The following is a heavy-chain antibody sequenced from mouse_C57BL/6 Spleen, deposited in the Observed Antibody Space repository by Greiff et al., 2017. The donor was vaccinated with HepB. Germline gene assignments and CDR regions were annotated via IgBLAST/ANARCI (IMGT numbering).Heavy chain of an antibody. CDR2: ISNLAYSI. CDR3: ARGRHGGYYAMDY. Sequence: EVQGVESGGGLVQPGGSLKLSCAASGFTFSDYGMAWVRQAPRKGPEWVAFISNLAYSIYYADTVTGRFTISRENAKNTLYLEMSSLRSEDTAMYYCARGRHGGYYAMDYWGQGTSVTVSS. J-gene: IGHJ4*01. CDR1: GFTFSDYG. V-gene: IGHV5-15*01.